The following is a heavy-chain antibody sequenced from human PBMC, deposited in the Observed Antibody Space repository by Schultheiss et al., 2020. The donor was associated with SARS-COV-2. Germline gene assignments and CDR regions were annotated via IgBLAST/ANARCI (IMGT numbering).Heavy chain of an antibody. CDR3: ARGQSLWTTTKHWYFDL. D-gene: IGHD3-16*02. J-gene: IGHJ2*01. V-gene: IGHV4-4*02. CDR1: GGSISSSNW. CDR2: INHSGST. Sequence: SETLSLTCAVSGGSISSSNWWSWVRQPPGKGLEWIGEINHSGSTNYNPSLKSRVTISVDTSKNQFSLKLSSVTAADTAVYYCARGQSLWTTTKHWYFDLWGRGTLVTVSS.